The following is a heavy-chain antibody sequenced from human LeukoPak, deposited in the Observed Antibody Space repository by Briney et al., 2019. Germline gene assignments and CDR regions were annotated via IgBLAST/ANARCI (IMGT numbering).Heavy chain of an antibody. CDR1: GYRFTSYW. CDR2: IYPGDSDT. Sequence: GESLKISCKGSGYRFTSYWIGWVRQMPGKGLEWMGIIYPGDSDTRYSPSFQGQVTISADKSISTAYLQWSSLKASDTAMYYCARRTGTTFGGLNFDYWGQGTLVTVSS. J-gene: IGHJ4*02. V-gene: IGHV5-51*01. D-gene: IGHD1-7*01. CDR3: ARRTGTTFGGLNFDY.